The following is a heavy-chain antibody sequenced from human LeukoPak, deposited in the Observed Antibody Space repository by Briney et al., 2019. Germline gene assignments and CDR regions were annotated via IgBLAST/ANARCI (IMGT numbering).Heavy chain of an antibody. CDR3: ATLPSLRFLEWLLINAFDI. CDR2: IRYDGSNK. D-gene: IGHD3-3*01. CDR1: GFTFSSYG. Sequence: GGSLRLSCAASGFTFSSYGMHWVRQAPGKGLEWVAFIRYDGSNKYYADSVKGRFTISRDNSKNTLYLQMNSLRAEDTAVYYCATLPSLRFLEWLLINAFDIWGQVTMVTVSS. J-gene: IGHJ3*02. V-gene: IGHV3-30*02.